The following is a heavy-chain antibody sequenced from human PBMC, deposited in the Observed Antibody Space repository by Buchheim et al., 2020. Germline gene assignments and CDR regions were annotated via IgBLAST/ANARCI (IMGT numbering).Heavy chain of an antibody. D-gene: IGHD1-1*01. V-gene: IGHV4-31*03. J-gene: IGHJ5*02. CDR3: AREVPMAGTWIDP. CDR2: INYSGST. Sequence: QVQLQESGPGLVKPSQTLSLTCTVSGGSISGGFYYWSWIRQHPGKGLEWIGYINYSGSTYYNPSLMRRITLSVDTPNNQFSLKLSSITAADTAVYFCAREVPMAGTWIDPWGQG. CDR1: GGSISGGFYY.